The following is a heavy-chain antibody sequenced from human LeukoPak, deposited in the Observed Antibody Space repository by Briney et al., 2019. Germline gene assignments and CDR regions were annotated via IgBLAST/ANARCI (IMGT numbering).Heavy chain of an antibody. D-gene: IGHD3-22*01. J-gene: IGHJ4*02. CDR3: ARDRGDYYDSSGYSLDY. Sequence: ASVKVSCKVCGDTFTSCDMLWVGQAPGQGLEWMGIINPSGGSTSYAQKFQGRVTMTRDMSTSTVYMELSSLRSEDTAVYYCARDRGDYYDSSGYSLDYWGQGTLVTVSS. CDR2: INPSGGST. V-gene: IGHV1-46*01. CDR1: GDTFTSCD.